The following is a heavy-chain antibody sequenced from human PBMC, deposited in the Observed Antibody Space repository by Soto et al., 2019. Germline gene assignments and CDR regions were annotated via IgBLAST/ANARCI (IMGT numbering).Heavy chain of an antibody. Sequence: EVQLVESGGGLVKPGGSLRLSCAASGFSFTNAWMTWVHQAPGKGLEWVGRIKSKTAGGTTDHAPPVRGRFTVSRDESKNMLYLEMNSLKTEDSAVYYCVAEFGRPGNDWGQGTLVTVSS. CDR1: GFSFTNAW. D-gene: IGHD3-10*01. CDR2: IKSKTAGGTT. J-gene: IGHJ4*02. V-gene: IGHV3-15*01. CDR3: VAEFGRPGND.